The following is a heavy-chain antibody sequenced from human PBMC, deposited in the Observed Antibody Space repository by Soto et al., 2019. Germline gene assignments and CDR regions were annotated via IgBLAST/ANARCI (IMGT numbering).Heavy chain of an antibody. CDR1: GSSMSSSAYY. CDR2: VYYTVIT. V-gene: IGHV4-39*01. CDR3: ARQGRPGYCTGGNCYPTFDI. D-gene: IGHD2-15*01. J-gene: IGHJ3*02. Sequence: QMHLQQSGPGLVKPSETLSLTCTVAGSSMSSSAYYWGWIRQPPGKGLEWIGSVYYTVITDYTSSHESRVSISADTSKNQFSLRLTSLSAADTAIYFCARQGRPGYCTGGNCYPTFDIWCPGTMVTVSS.